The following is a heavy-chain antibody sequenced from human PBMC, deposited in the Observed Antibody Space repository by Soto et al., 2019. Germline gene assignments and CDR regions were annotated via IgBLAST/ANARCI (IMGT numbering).Heavy chain of an antibody. CDR2: ISYDGSNK. Sequence: VGSLRLSCAASGFTFSSYGMHWVRQAPGKGLEWVAVISYDGSNKYYADSVKGRFTISRDNSKNTLYLQMNSLRAEDTAVYYCAKLVGIAVAGHDAFDIWGQGTMVTVSS. V-gene: IGHV3-30*18. D-gene: IGHD6-19*01. CDR1: GFTFSSYG. CDR3: AKLVGIAVAGHDAFDI. J-gene: IGHJ3*02.